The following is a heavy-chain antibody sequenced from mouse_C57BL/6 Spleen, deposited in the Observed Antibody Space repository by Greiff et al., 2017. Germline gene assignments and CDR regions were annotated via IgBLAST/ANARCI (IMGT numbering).Heavy chain of an antibody. J-gene: IGHJ3*01. CDR2: IYPGDGDT. D-gene: IGHD2-3*01. V-gene: IGHV1-82*01. Sequence: VQLQESGAELVKPGASVKISCKASGYAFSSYWMNWVKQRPGKGLEWIGRIYPGDGDTDYNGKFKGKATLTAEKSSSTAYMQLSSLTSEDAAVYFCASYDGYDGGFAYWGQGTLVTVSA. CDR1: GYAFSSYW. CDR3: ASYDGYDGGFAY.